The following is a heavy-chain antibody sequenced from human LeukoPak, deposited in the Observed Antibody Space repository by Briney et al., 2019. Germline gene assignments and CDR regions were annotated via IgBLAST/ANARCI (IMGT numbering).Heavy chain of an antibody. CDR1: GFTFSSYS. J-gene: IGHJ3*02. D-gene: IGHD3-3*01. V-gene: IGHV3-21*01. CDR3: ARDLRVDFWSGPSGAEPNAFDI. CDR2: ISSSSSYI. Sequence: TGGSLRLSCAASGFTFSSYSMNWVRQAPGKGLGWVSSISSSSSYIYYADSVKGRFTISRDNAKNSLYLQMNSLRAEDTAVYYCARDLRVDFWSGPSGAEPNAFDIWGQGTMVTVSS.